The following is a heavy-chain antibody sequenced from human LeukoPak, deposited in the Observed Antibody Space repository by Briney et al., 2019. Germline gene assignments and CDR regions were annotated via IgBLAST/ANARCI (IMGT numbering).Heavy chain of an antibody. V-gene: IGHV3-53*01. D-gene: IGHD1-1*01. Sequence: GGSLRLSCAASGFTVSSNYMSWVRQAPGKGLEWVSVIYSGGSTYYADSVKGRFTISRDNSKNTLYLQMNSLRAEDTAVYYCARLNWANWFDPWSQGTLVTVSS. CDR2: IYSGGST. J-gene: IGHJ5*02. CDR1: GFTVSSNY. CDR3: ARLNWANWFDP.